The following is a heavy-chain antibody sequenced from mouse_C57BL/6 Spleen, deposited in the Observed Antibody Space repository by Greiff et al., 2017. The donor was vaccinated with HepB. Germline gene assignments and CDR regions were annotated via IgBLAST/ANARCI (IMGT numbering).Heavy chain of an antibody. CDR1: GYTFTDYY. CDR2: INPNNGGT. V-gene: IGHV1-26*01. D-gene: IGHD4-1*01. Sequence: EVQLQQSGPELVKPGASVKISCKASGYTFTDYYMNWVKQSHGKSLEWIGDINPNNGGTSYNQKFKGKATLTVDKSSSTAYMELRSLTSEDSAVYYCARRRANWDVEYAMDYWGQGTSVTVSS. J-gene: IGHJ4*01. CDR3: ARRRANWDVEYAMDY.